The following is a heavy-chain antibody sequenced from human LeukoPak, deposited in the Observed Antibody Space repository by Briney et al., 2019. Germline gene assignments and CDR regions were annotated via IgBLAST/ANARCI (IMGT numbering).Heavy chain of an antibody. D-gene: IGHD2-15*01. V-gene: IGHV4-34*01. Sequence: SETLSLTCAVYGGSFSGYYWSWIRQPPGKGLEWIGEINHSGSTNYNPSLKSRVTISVDTSKNQFSLKLSSVTAADTAVYYCARRRSGYCSGGSCYSYFDYWGQGTLVTVSS. CDR2: INHSGST. CDR1: GGSFSGYY. J-gene: IGHJ4*02. CDR3: ARRRSGYCSGGSCYSYFDY.